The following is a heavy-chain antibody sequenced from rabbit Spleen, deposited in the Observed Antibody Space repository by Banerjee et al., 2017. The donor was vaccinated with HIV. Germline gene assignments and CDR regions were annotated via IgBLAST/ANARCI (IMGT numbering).Heavy chain of an antibody. CDR3: ARDSGSSFSSYGMDL. CDR2: IDPFFGTT. D-gene: IGHD8-1*01. CDR1: GFTLSSYY. V-gene: IGHV1S7*01. Sequence: HLKESGGGLVQPGGSLKLSCTASGFTLSSYYMTWVRQAPGKGLEWIGYIDPFFGTTYYASWVNGRFTISSHNAQNTLYLQLNSLTAADTATYFCARDSGSSFSSYGMDLWGPGTLVTV. J-gene: IGHJ6*01.